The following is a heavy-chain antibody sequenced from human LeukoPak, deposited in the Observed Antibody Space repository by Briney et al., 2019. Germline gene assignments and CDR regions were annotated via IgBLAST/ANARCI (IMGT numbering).Heavy chain of an antibody. CDR2: ISYDGRGK. J-gene: IGHJ4*02. CDR1: GFTFSSYT. Sequence: GGSLRLSCAASGFTFSSYTMHWVRQAPGRGLEWVAVISYDGRGKNYADSVKGRFTISRDNSENALDLQMGSLRAEDTAVYYCARDLSGRYSVDYWGQGTLVTVSS. D-gene: IGHD1-26*01. CDR3: ARDLSGRYSVDY. V-gene: IGHV3-30*04.